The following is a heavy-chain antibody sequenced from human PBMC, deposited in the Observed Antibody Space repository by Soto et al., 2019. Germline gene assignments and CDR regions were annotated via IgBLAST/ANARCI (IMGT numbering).Heavy chain of an antibody. CDR2: IYYSGST. Sequence: SETLSLTCTVSGGSITSSSYYWGWIRQPPGKGLEWIGNIYYSGSTYYNPSLKSRVTISVDTSKNQFSLKLSSVTAADTAVYYCMLGSGWKDFDYWGQGTRVTSPQ. V-gene: IGHV4-39*01. CDR3: MLGSGWKDFDY. D-gene: IGHD3-22*01. J-gene: IGHJ4*02. CDR1: GGSITSSSYY.